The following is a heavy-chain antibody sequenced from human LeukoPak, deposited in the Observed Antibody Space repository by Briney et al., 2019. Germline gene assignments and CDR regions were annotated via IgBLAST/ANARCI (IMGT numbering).Heavy chain of an antibody. CDR1: GFTFSSYW. Sequence: GSLRLSCAASGFTFSSYWMHWVRQAPGKGLEWIGSIYYSGSTYYNPSLKSRVTISVDTSKNQFSLKLSSVTAADTAVYYCASPSYSSGWYHWYFDLWGRGTLVTVSS. CDR3: ASPSYSSGWYHWYFDL. D-gene: IGHD6-19*01. CDR2: IYYSGST. J-gene: IGHJ2*01. V-gene: IGHV4-39*07.